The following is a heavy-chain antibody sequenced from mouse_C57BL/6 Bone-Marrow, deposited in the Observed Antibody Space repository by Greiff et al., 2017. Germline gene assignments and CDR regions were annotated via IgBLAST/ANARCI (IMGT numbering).Heavy chain of an antibody. V-gene: IGHV3-6*01. CDR2: ISYDGSN. Sequence: DVQLQESGPGLVKPSQSLSLTCSVTGYSITSGYYWNWIRQFPGNKLEWMGYISYDGSNNYNPSLKNRISITRDTSKNQFFLKLNSVTTEDTATYYCARALDSSGYGAYWGQGTLDTVSA. D-gene: IGHD3-2*02. J-gene: IGHJ3*01. CDR3: ARALDSSGYGAY. CDR1: GYSITSGYY.